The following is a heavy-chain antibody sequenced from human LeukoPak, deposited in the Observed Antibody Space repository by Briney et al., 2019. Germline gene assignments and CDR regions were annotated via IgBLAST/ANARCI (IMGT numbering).Heavy chain of an antibody. CDR2: MAPNSGNT. J-gene: IGHJ5*02. CDR1: GYTFTSYD. D-gene: IGHD3-3*01. V-gene: IGHV1-8*03. CDR3: ARGGRLLRFLEWSRGGGHNWFDP. Sequence: ASVKLSCKASGYTFTSYDINWVRQATGQGLEWMGWMAPNSGNTGYAQKFQGRVTNTRNTCISTAYVELSSLSYEDMAVYYCARGGRLLRFLEWSRGGGHNWFDPWGQGTLVTVSS.